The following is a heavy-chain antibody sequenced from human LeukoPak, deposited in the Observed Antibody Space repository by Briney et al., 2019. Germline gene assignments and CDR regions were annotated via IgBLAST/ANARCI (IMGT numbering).Heavy chain of an antibody. Sequence: GGSLRLSCTASGFTFGDYAMSWVRQAPGKGLEWVGFIRSKAYGGTTEYAASVKGRFTISRDDSKSIAYLQMNSLKTEDTAVYYCTRDTEHLGYCSGGSCYGFDYWGQGTLVTVSS. CDR2: IRSKAYGGTT. CDR3: TRDTEHLGYCSGGSCYGFDY. J-gene: IGHJ4*02. CDR1: GFTFGDYA. V-gene: IGHV3-49*04. D-gene: IGHD2-15*01.